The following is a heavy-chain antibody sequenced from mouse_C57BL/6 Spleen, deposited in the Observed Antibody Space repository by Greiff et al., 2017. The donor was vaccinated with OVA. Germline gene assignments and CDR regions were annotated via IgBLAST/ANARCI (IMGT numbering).Heavy chain of an antibody. CDR1: GFNIKDYY. CDR2: IDPEDGDT. J-gene: IGHJ3*01. Sequence: VQLQQSGAELVRPGASVKLSCTASGFNIKDYYMHWVKQRPEQGLEWIGRIDPEDGDTEYAPKFQGKATMTADTSSNTAYLQLSSLTSEDTAVDYCTTVYYSNGFAYWGQGTLVTVSA. CDR3: TTVYYSNGFAY. D-gene: IGHD2-5*01. V-gene: IGHV14-1*01.